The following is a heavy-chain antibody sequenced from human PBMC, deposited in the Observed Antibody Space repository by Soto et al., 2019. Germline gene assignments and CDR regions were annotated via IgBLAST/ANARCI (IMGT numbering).Heavy chain of an antibody. CDR1: GFTFSNAW. D-gene: IGHD3-3*01. V-gene: IGHV3-15*07. Sequence: EVQLVESGGRLVKPGGSLRLSCAASGFTFSNAWMNWVRQAPGKGLEWVGRIRSKTDGGTTDYAAPVKGRFTFSRDESEHTPFLQMNSLKTGDSAGYYCTPSILGVATGHWGQGTLVTVSS. J-gene: IGHJ4*02. CDR3: TPSILGVATGH. CDR2: IRSKTDGGTT.